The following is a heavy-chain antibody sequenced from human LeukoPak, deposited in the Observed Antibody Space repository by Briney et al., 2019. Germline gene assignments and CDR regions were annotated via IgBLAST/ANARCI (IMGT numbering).Heavy chain of an antibody. CDR2: ISSHSSAI. CDR1: GFTFSSYS. CDR3: VRGYSFGPYGMDV. V-gene: IGHV3-48*01. J-gene: IGHJ6*02. D-gene: IGHD2-15*01. Sequence: GGSLRLSCAASGFTFSSYSMNWVRQAPGKGLEWVSYISSHSSAIYYADSVQGRFTISRDNSKNTLYLQMSSLRAEDTAVYFCVRGYSFGPYGMDVWGQGTTVTVSS.